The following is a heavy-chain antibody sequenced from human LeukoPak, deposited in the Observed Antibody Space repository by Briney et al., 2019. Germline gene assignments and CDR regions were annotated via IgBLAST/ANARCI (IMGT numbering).Heavy chain of an antibody. CDR3: ARGTDGRRYFDL. V-gene: IGHV4-59*02. CDR1: GGSVSGYY. D-gene: IGHD5-24*01. CDR2: IYYSGST. J-gene: IGHJ2*01. Sequence: PSETLFLTCTVSGGSVSGYYWSWIRQPPGKGLEWIGYIYYSGSTNYNPSLKSRVTISLDTSKNQFSLRLTSVTAADTAVYYCARGTDGRRYFDLWGRGTLLTVSS.